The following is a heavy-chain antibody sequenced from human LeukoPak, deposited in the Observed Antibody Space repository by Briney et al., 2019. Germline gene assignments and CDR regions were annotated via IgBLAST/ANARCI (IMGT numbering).Heavy chain of an antibody. CDR2: IKQDGSEK. CDR1: GFTFSSYW. V-gene: IGHV3-7*01. D-gene: IGHD3-3*01. Sequence: GGSLRLSCAASGFTFSSYWMSWVRQAPGKGLEWVANIKQDGSEKYYEDSVKGRFTISRDNAKNSLYLQMNSLRAEDTAVYYCARDYYDFWSGYYYYYYMDVWGKGTTVTVSS. J-gene: IGHJ6*03. CDR3: ARDYYDFWSGYYYYYYMDV.